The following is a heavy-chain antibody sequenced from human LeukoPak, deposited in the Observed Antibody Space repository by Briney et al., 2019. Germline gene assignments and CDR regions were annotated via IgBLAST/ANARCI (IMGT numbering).Heavy chain of an antibody. Sequence: QTGGSLRLSCVASGFTFSSFSMHWVRQAPGNGLEWVAVISHDGSHKSYADSVRGRFTISRDNSKNTLSLQMNTLRPEDTALFYCARDPNRLADYGGDYFDHWGREPWSPSPQ. CDR2: ISHDGSHK. CDR3: ARDPNRLADYGGDYFDH. V-gene: IGHV3-30*04. CDR1: GFTFSSFS. D-gene: IGHD4-23*01. J-gene: IGHJ4*02.